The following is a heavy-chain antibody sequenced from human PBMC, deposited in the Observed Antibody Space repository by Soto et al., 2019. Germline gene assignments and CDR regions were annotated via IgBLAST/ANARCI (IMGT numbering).Heavy chain of an antibody. V-gene: IGHV3-7*05. D-gene: IGHD3-10*01. CDR2: IKQDGSEK. Sequence: GGSLRLSCATSGFTFSSYWMSWVRQAPGKGLEWVANIKQDGSEKYYVDSVKGRFTISRDNAKNSLYLQMNSLRAEDTAVYYCARRGVYYYYYGMDVWGQGTTVTVSS. J-gene: IGHJ6*02. CDR1: GFTFSSYW. CDR3: ARRGVYYYYYGMDV.